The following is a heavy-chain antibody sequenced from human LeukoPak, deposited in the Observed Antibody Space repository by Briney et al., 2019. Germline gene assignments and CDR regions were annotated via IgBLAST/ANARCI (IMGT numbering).Heavy chain of an antibody. CDR3: ARHEGYCSGGSCSVSRLTDYYYGMDV. J-gene: IGHJ6*04. V-gene: IGHV3-48*03. CDR1: GFTFSSYE. D-gene: IGHD2-15*01. CDR2: ISSSGSTI. Sequence: PGGSLRLSCAASGFTFSSYEMNWVRQAPGKGLEWVSYISSSGSTIYYADSVKGRFTISRDNAKNSLYLQMNSLRAEDTAVYYCARHEGYCSGGSCSVSRLTDYYYGMDVWGKGTTVTVSS.